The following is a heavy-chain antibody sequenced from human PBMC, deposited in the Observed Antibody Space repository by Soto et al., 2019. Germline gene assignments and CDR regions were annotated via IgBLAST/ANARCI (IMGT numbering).Heavy chain of an antibody. J-gene: IGHJ4*02. V-gene: IGHV1-24*01. Sequence: GASVNVSCKVSGYTLTELSMHWVRQAPGKGLEWMGGFDPEDGETIYAQKFQGRVTMTEDTSTDTAYMELSSLRSEDTAVYYCATGLFMAMSRGHYFDYWGQGTLVTVSS. D-gene: IGHD2-21*01. CDR1: GYTLTELS. CDR3: ATGLFMAMSRGHYFDY. CDR2: FDPEDGET.